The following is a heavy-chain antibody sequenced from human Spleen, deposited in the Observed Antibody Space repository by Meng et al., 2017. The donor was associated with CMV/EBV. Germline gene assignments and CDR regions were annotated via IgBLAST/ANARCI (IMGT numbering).Heavy chain of an antibody. J-gene: IGHJ6*02. CDR2: ISWNNSSI. V-gene: IGHV3-9*01. CDR3: AKVPRGYYYYYGMDV. CDR1: GFTFSSYW. Sequence: SLKISCAASGFTFSSYWMSWVRQAPGKGLEWVSGISWNNSSIGYADSVKGRFTISRDNAKNSLYLQMNSLRAEDTALYYCAKVPRGYYYYYGMDVWGQGTTVTVSS.